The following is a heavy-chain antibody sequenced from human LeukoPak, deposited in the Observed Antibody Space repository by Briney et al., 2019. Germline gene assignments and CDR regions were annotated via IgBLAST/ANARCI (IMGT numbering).Heavy chain of an antibody. CDR1: GGSISSYY. CDR2: IYTSGST. D-gene: IGHD3-10*01. Sequence: SETLSLTCTVSGGSISSYYWSWIRQPAGKGLESIGRIYTSGSTNYNPSLKSRVTMSVDTSKNQFSLKLSSVTAADTAVYYCARESNVLLWFGEPVWGQGTLVTVSS. V-gene: IGHV4-4*07. J-gene: IGHJ4*02. CDR3: ARESNVLLWFGEPV.